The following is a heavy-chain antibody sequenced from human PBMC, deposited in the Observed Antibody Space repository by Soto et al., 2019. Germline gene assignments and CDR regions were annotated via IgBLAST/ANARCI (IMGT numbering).Heavy chain of an antibody. CDR1: GFTFSDYY. CDR3: ARDNSNSRLDYYYGMDV. D-gene: IGHD4-4*01. J-gene: IGHJ6*02. V-gene: IGHV3-11*01. Sequence: QVQLVESGGGLVKPGGSLRLSCAASGFTFSDYYMSWIRQAPGKGLEWVSYISSSGSTIYYADSVKGRFTISRDNAKNSLYLQMNSLRSEDTAVYYCARDNSNSRLDYYYGMDVWGQGTTVTVSS. CDR2: ISSSGSTI.